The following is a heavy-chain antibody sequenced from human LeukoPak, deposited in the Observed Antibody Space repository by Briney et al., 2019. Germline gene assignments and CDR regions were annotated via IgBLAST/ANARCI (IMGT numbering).Heavy chain of an antibody. D-gene: IGHD2-15*01. V-gene: IGHV3-23*01. Sequence: PGGSLRLSCAASGFTFSSYAMSWVRQAPGKGLEWVSPISGSAGSTYYADSVKGRFTISRGNSKNTLYLQMNSLRAEDTAVYYCAKGSEDTVYFDYWGQGTLVTVSS. CDR3: AKGSEDTVYFDY. CDR2: ISGSAGST. J-gene: IGHJ4*02. CDR1: GFTFSSYA.